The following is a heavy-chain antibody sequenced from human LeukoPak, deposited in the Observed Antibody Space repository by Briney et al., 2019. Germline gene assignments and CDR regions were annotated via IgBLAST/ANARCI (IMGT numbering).Heavy chain of an antibody. CDR2: INPSGGST. Sequence: GASVTVSCTASGYTFTSYYMHWVRQAPGQGLEWMGIINPSGGSTSYAQKFQGRVTMTGDTSTSTVYMELSSLRSEDTAVYYCARGGTYYDILRRSYYFDYWGQGTLVTVSS. J-gene: IGHJ4*02. D-gene: IGHD3-9*01. V-gene: IGHV1-46*01. CDR3: ARGGTYYDILRRSYYFDY. CDR1: GYTFTSYY.